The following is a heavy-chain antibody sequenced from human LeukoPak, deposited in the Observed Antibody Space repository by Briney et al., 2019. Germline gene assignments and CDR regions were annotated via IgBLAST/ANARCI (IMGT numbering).Heavy chain of an antibody. CDR2: FDYSGST. CDR1: GGSISSYY. Sequence: TSETLSLTCTVSGGSISSYYWSWIRQPPGKGLEWIGYFDYSGSTNYNPSLKSRVTISGDMTKNQFSLKLSAVTAADTAVYYCATTMVRDYYYYYMDVWGKGTTVTISS. V-gene: IGHV4-59*01. J-gene: IGHJ6*03. D-gene: IGHD3-10*01. CDR3: ATTMVRDYYYYYMDV.